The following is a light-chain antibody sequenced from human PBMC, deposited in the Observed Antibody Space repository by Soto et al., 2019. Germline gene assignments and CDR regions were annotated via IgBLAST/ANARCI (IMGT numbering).Light chain of an antibody. CDR1: QTVSNN. CDR3: QQYGRSPLT. J-gene: IGKJ4*01. V-gene: IGKV3-20*01. CDR2: GAS. Sequence: EIVMTPSPATLSVSPGERATLFCRASQTVSNNLAWYQQKPGQAPRLLIYGASNRATGIPDRFSGSGSGTDFTLTISRLEPADFAVYYCQQYGRSPLTFGGGTKVDIK.